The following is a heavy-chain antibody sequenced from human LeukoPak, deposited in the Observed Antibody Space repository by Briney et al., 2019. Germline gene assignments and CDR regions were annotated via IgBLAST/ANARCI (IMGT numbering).Heavy chain of an antibody. D-gene: IGHD4-17*01. J-gene: IGHJ4*02. CDR2: INTDGFST. V-gene: IGHV3-74*01. CDR1: GFXSSSYW. CDR3: ARSRTYGDYGRGLDY. Sequence: GCSLRLSCAASGFXSSSYWNHWVRQPPGKGLVYIACINTDGFSTSYADSVKGRFTISRDNAKNTLYLQMNSLRAEDTAVYYCARSRTYGDYGRGLDYWGQGTLVTVSS.